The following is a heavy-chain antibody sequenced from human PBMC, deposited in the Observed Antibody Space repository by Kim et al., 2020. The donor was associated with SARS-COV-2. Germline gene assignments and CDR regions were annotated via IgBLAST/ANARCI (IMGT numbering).Heavy chain of an antibody. D-gene: IGHD4-4*01. CDR3: ARDPVGDVYSFFDY. CDR1: GLTVSSNH. J-gene: IGHJ4*02. V-gene: IGHV3-53*01. Sequence: GGSLRLSCAASGLTVSSNHMTWIRQAPGKGLEWVSVIFRGGSTYYAASVQGRFTISRDYSKNTLSLQMNSLRAEDTAIYYCARDPVGDVYSFFDYWGQGTLVTVSS. CDR2: IFRGGST.